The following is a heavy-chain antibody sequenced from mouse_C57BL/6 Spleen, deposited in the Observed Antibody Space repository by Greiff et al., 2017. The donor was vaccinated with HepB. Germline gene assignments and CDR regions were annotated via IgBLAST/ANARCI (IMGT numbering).Heavy chain of an antibody. J-gene: IGHJ3*01. CDR3: ARGYDYDGAWFAY. V-gene: IGHV1-42*01. D-gene: IGHD2-4*01. Sequence: SGPELVKPGASVKISCKASGYSFTGYYMNWVKQSPEKSLEWIGEINPSTGGTTYNQKFKAKATLTVDKSSSTAYMQLKSLTSEDSAVYYCARGYDYDGAWFAYWGQGTLVTVSA. CDR1: GYSFTGYY. CDR2: INPSTGGT.